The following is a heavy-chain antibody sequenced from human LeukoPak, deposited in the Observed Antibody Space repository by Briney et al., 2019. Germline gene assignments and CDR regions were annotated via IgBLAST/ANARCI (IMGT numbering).Heavy chain of an antibody. CDR2: IIPIFGTA. V-gene: IGHV1-69*05. Sequence: GASVKVSCKASGGTFSSYAISWVRQAPGQGLEWMGRIIPIFGTANYAQKFQGRVTITTDESTSTAYMELSSLRSEDTAVYYCAGIAAAGTRPHYYLDCWGQGTLVTVSS. J-gene: IGHJ4*02. D-gene: IGHD6-13*01. CDR3: AGIAAAGTRPHYYLDC. CDR1: GGTFSSYA.